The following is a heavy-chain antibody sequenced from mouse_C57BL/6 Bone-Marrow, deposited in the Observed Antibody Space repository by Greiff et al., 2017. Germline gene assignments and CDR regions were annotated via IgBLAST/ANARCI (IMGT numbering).Heavy chain of an antibody. CDR3: ASDSNYGWFAY. CDR2: IWSGGST. Sequence: VQLQQSGPGLVQPSQSLSITCTVSGFSLTSYGVHWVRQSPGKGLEWLGVIWSGGSTDYNAAFISRLSISKDNSKSQVFFKMNSLQADDTAIYYCASDSNYGWFAYWGQGTLVTVSA. D-gene: IGHD2-5*01. CDR1: GFSLTSYG. J-gene: IGHJ3*01. V-gene: IGHV2-2*01.